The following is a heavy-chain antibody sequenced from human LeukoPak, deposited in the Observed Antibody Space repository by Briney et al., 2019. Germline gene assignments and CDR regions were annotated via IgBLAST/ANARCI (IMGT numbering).Heavy chain of an antibody. J-gene: IGHJ4*02. CDR1: GGSISSYY. CDR2: IYTSGST. D-gene: IGHD3-3*01. V-gene: IGHV4-4*07. Sequence: PSETLSLTCTVSGGSISSYYWSWIRQPAGKGLEWIGRIYTSGSTTYNPSLKSRVTMSVDTSKNQFSLKLSPVTAADTAVYYCASSIFGVVPPAYWGQGTLVTVSS. CDR3: ASSIFGVVPPAY.